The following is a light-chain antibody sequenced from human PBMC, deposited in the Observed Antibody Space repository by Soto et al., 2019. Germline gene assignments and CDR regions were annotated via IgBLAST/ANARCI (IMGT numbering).Light chain of an antibody. CDR3: QQRSNWPLT. CDR1: QSISSF. CDR2: DAS. V-gene: IGKV3-11*01. Sequence: EIVLTQSPATLSLSPGERATLSCRASQSISSFLAWYQQKRGQAPRLLIYDASNRATGIPVRISGSGSGTDFTLTISSLEPEDFAVYYCQQRSNWPLTFGGGTKVDIK. J-gene: IGKJ4*01.